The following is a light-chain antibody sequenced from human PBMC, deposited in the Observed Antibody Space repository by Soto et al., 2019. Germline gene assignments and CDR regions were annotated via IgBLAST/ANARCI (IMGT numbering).Light chain of an antibody. CDR1: QSVSSH. Sequence: EIVLTQSPATLSLSPGXGATVSCRASQSVSSHLAWYQQKRGQAPRLLIYDASSRASGIPARFSGSGSGTDFTLTISYLEPEDFAVYYCQQGGNWPLTFGQGTRLEIK. CDR3: QQGGNWPLT. J-gene: IGKJ5*01. CDR2: DAS. V-gene: IGKV3-11*01.